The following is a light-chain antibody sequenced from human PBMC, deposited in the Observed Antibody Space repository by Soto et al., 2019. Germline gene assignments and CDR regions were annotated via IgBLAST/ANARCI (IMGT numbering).Light chain of an antibody. Sequence: QSALTQPASVSGSPGQSITISCTGTSSGVGGFNLVSWYQQHPGKDPKLIIYEATKRPSGVSNRFSGSKSGNTASMTISGLQAEDEADYFCCSYARSSTVVFGGGTKLTVL. CDR1: SSGVGGFNL. J-gene: IGLJ2*01. CDR2: EAT. CDR3: CSYARSSTVV. V-gene: IGLV2-23*02.